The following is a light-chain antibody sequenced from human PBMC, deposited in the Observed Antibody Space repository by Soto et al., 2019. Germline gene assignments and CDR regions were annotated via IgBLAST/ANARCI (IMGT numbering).Light chain of an antibody. CDR2: DVT. CDR1: SSDVGGYNY. V-gene: IGLV2-14*01. CDR3: SSYSSSTAVE. J-gene: IGLJ2*01. Sequence: QSALTQPASVSGSPGQSITISCTGTSSDVGGYNYVSWYQQHPGKAPKLMIYDVTNRPSGVSNRFSGSKSGITASLTISGLQADDEAAYNCSSYSSSTAVEFGGGTKLTVL.